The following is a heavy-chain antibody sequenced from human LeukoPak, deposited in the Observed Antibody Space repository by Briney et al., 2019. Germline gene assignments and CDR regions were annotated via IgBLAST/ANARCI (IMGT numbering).Heavy chain of an antibody. CDR1: GFTFSSYA. V-gene: IGHV3-23*01. CDR2: ISGSGGST. Sequence: GGSLRLSCAASGFTFSSYAMSWVRQAPGKGLEWVSGISGSGGSTYYADSVKGRFTISRDNSKNTLYLQMNSLRAEDMAVYYCAKDLNQRIQLWLPNFDYWGQGTLVTVSS. D-gene: IGHD5-18*01. CDR3: AKDLNQRIQLWLPNFDY. J-gene: IGHJ4*02.